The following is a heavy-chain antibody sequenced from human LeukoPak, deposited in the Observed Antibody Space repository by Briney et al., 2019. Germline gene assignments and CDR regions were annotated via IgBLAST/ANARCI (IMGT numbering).Heavy chain of an antibody. CDR3: ARWRSSCGWAFDY. V-gene: IGHV3-11*03. D-gene: IGHD6-19*01. Sequence: GGSLRLSCAASGFTFSDYYMSWIRQAPGKGLEWVSYISSSSRYTNYTDSVKGRFTISRDNAKNSLYLQMNSLRAEDTAVYYCARWRSSCGWAFDYWGQGTLVTVSS. CDR2: ISSSSRYT. CDR1: GFTFSDYY. J-gene: IGHJ4*02.